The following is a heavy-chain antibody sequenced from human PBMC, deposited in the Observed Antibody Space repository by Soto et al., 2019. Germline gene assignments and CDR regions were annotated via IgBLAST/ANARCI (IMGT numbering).Heavy chain of an antibody. V-gene: IGHV1-18*01. CDR1: GYTFTSYG. J-gene: IGHJ4*02. Sequence: QVQLVQSGAEVKKPGDSVRVSCKASGYTFTSYGIGWVRQAPGQGLEWMGGISANNGNTKYAQKVQGRVTMTTDASTSTAYMELRSLRSDDAAVYYCARDGYFDHWGQGTLVTVSS. CDR3: ARDGYFDH. CDR2: ISANNGNT.